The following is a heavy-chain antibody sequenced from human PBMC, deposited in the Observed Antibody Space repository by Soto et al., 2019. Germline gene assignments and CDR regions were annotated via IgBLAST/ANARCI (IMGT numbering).Heavy chain of an antibody. J-gene: IGHJ6*02. CDR2: ISSDGSNE. CDR3: AKQISPYCSRVTCYDLYFYYAMEV. CDR1: GFPFSDYG. V-gene: IGHV3-30*18. D-gene: IGHD2-2*01. Sequence: QVQLVESGGGVVQPGRSLRLSCAASGFPFSDYGIHWVRQAPGKGLEWVAVISSDGSNEYYADSVKGRFTISRDNSKNTVSLQMNSRTTEASPSYYGAKQISPYCSRVTCYDLYFYYAMEVWGQGTTVTVSS.